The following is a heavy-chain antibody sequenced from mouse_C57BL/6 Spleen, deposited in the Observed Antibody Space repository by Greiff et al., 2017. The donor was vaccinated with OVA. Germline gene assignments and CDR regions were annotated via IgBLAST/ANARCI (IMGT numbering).Heavy chain of an antibody. CDR2: IDPEDGET. Sequence: EVQLVESGAELVKPGASVKLSCTASGFNIKDYYMHWVKQRTEQGLEWIGRIDPEDGETKYATKFQGKATITADTSSNTAYLQLSSLTSEDTAVYYCASTAYYSNYREDYFDYWGQGTTLTVSS. V-gene: IGHV14-2*01. CDR1: GFNIKDYY. CDR3: ASTAYYSNYREDYFDY. J-gene: IGHJ2*01. D-gene: IGHD2-5*01.